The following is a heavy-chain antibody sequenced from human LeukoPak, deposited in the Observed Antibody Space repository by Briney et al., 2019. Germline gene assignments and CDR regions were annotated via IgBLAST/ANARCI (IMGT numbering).Heavy chain of an antibody. CDR1: GFTFSSYG. V-gene: IGHV3-33*06. D-gene: IGHD5-18*01. J-gene: IGHJ4*02. CDR2: IWYDGSNK. Sequence: PGRSLRLSCAASGFTFSSYGMHWVRQAPGKGLEWVAVIWYDGSNKYYADPVKGRFTISRDNSKNTLYLQMNSLRAEDTAVYCCAKADTAMVKGFDYWGQGTLVTVSS. CDR3: AKADTAMVKGFDY.